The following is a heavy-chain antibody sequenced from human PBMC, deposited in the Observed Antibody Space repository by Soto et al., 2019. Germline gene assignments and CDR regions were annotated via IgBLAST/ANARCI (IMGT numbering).Heavy chain of an antibody. Sequence: GGSLRLSCAASGFAFSTYAMTWVRQAPGKGLEWVSVMSGSDGYIRYADSVKGRFTISRDNSRNTLYLQMNSLRAEDTAVYFCAKDGDYGAYFDYWGQGILVTVSS. CDR3: AKDGDYGAYFDY. J-gene: IGHJ4*02. V-gene: IGHV3-23*01. D-gene: IGHD4-17*01. CDR1: GFAFSTYA. CDR2: MSGSDGYI.